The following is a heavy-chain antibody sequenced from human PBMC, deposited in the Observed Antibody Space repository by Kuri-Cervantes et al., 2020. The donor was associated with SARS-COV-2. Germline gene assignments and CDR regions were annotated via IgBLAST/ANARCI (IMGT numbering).Heavy chain of an antibody. CDR3: AKDLGRPNWFDP. V-gene: IGHV3-23*01. J-gene: IGHJ5*02. CDR2: ISGSGGST. CDR1: GFTFSSYA. Sequence: GGSLRLSCAASGFTFSSYAMSWVRQAPGKGLEWVSAISGSGGSTYYADSVKGRFTISRDNSKDTLYLQMNSLRAEDTAVYYCAKDLGRPNWFDPWGQGTLVTVSS.